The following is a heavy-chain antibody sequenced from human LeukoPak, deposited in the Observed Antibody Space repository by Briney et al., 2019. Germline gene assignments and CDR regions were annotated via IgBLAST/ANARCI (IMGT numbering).Heavy chain of an antibody. CDR3: SGLYNYGMDV. J-gene: IGHJ6*02. V-gene: IGHV3-21*01. Sequence: GGSLRLSCAASGFTFSTYSMNWVRQAPGKGLEWVSSISSRSHYIYYADSVKGRFTISRDNAKNSLYLQMNSLRAEDTAVYYCSGLYNYGMDVWAKGPRSPSP. CDR2: ISSRSHYI. CDR1: GFTFSTYS.